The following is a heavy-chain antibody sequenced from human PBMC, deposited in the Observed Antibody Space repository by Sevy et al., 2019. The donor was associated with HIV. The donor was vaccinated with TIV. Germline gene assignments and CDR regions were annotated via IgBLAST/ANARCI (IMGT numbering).Heavy chain of an antibody. V-gene: IGHV3-33*01. CDR1: GFSISGYG. Sequence: GGSLRLSCAASGFSISGYGMHWVRQAPGKGLEWVAVIWYDGTNKEYADSVKGRFTISRDNSKNTLYLQMNSLRAEDTAVYYCALRTPIFDYWGQGTLVTVSS. CDR3: ALRTPIFDY. CDR2: IWYDGTNK. J-gene: IGHJ4*02.